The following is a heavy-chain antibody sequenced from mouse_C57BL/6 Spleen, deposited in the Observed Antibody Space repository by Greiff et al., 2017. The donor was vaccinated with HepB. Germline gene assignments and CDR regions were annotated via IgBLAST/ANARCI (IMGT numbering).Heavy chain of an antibody. CDR3: ARDGGLGYFDV. V-gene: IGHV7-1*01. D-gene: IGHD3-1*01. J-gene: IGHJ1*03. CDR2: SRNKANDYTT. Sequence: EVQGVESGGGLVQSGRSLRLSCATSGFTFSDFYMEWVRQAPGKGLEWIAASRNKANDYTTEYSASVKGRFIVSRDTSQSILYLQMNALRAEDTAIYYCARDGGLGYFDVWGTGTTVTVSS. CDR1: GFTFSDFY.